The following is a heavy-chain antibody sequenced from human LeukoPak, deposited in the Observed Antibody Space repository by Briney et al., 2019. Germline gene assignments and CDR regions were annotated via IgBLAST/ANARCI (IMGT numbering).Heavy chain of an antibody. CDR1: GFTFSSYA. J-gene: IGHJ4*02. D-gene: IGHD6-19*01. V-gene: IGHV3-23*01. CDR3: AKRHSSGWYYFGY. CDR2: ITGNGGST. Sequence: GGSLRLSCAASGFTFSSYAMSWVRQAPGKGLEWVSTITGNGGSTFYADSVKGRFTISRDNSKNTLYLQMNSLRAEDTAVYYCAKRHSSGWYYFGYWGQGTLVTVSS.